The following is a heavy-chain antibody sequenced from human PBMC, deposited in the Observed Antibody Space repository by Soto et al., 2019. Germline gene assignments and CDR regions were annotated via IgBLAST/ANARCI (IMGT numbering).Heavy chain of an antibody. V-gene: IGHV3-49*03. CDR2: IRSKAYGGTT. D-gene: IGHD3-10*01. J-gene: IGHJ6*02. CDR3: TRVLWFGELLAYYYYGMDV. CDR1: GFTFGDYA. Sequence: GGSLRLSCTASGFTFGDYAMSWFRQAPGKGLEWVGFIRSKAYGGTTEYAASVKGRFTISRDDSKSIAYLQMNSLKTEDTAVYYCTRVLWFGELLAYYYYGMDVWGQGTTVTVSS.